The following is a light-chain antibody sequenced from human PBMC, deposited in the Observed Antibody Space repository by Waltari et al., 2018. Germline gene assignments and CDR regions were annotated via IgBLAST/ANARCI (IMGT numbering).Light chain of an antibody. CDR3: ALYMGSGIWV. V-gene: IGLV8-61*01. J-gene: IGLJ3*02. CDR2: KAN. Sequence: QTVVTPEPSLSVSPGGTVTLTCPLSSGSLSTTSYATWYQQTPGQAPRTLVYKANARSSGVPDRFSGSILGNTAALTITGAQADDESDYYCALYMGSGIWVFGGGTRLTVL. CDR1: SGSLSTTSY.